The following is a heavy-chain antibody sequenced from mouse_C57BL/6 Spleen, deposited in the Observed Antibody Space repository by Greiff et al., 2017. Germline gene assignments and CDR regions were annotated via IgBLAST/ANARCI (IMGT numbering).Heavy chain of an antibody. CDR3: ARSHYGSSPWFAY. CDR1: GYTFTSYW. Sequence: QVQLKQPGAELVRPGTSVKLSCKASGYTFTSYWMHWVKQRPGQGLEWIGVIDPSDSYTNYNQKFKGKATLTVDTSSSTAYMQLSSVTSEDSAVYYSARSHYGSSPWFAYWGQGTLVTVSA. V-gene: IGHV1-59*01. D-gene: IGHD1-1*01. J-gene: IGHJ3*01. CDR2: IDPSDSYT.